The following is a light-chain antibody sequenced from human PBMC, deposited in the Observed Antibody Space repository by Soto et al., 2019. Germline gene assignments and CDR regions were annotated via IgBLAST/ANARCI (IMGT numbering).Light chain of an antibody. CDR2: GAS. J-gene: IGKJ5*01. V-gene: IGKV3-20*01. CDR3: QQYGTSPIT. CDR1: QSVSSNY. Sequence: EIVLTQSPGTLPLSPGERATLSCRASQSVSSNYLAWYQQKPGQAPRLLIYGASTRATGIPDRFSGSGSGTDFTLTISSLEPEDFAVYYCQQYGTSPITFGQGTRLEIK.